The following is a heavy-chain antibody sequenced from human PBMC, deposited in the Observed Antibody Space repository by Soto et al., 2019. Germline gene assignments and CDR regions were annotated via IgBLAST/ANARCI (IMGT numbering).Heavy chain of an antibody. CDR2: IWYDGSNK. Sequence: GGSLRLSCAASGFTFSSYGMHWVRQAPGKGLEWVAVIWYDGSNKYYADSVKGRFTISRDNSKNTLYLQMNSLRAEDTAVYYCARDLYDFWSGYRNFDYWGQGTLVTVSS. J-gene: IGHJ4*02. D-gene: IGHD3-3*01. CDR1: GFTFSSYG. V-gene: IGHV3-33*01. CDR3: ARDLYDFWSGYRNFDY.